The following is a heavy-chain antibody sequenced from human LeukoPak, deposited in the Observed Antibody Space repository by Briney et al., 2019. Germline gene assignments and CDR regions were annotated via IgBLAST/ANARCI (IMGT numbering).Heavy chain of an antibody. CDR2: VYYSGST. CDR1: GGSISTYY. D-gene: IGHD1-26*01. CDR3: ARAYSGAYSYFDH. J-gene: IGHJ4*02. Sequence: SETLSLTCTVSGGSISTYYWSWVRQPPGKGLEWIGYVYYSGSTNYNPSLKSRVTISIDTSKNQFFLILSSVTAADTAVYYCARAYSGAYSYFDHWGQGTLVTVSS. V-gene: IGHV4-59*01.